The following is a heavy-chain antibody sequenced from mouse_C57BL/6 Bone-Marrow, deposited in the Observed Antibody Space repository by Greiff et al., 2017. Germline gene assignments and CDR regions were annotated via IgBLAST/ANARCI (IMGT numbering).Heavy chain of an antibody. CDR1: GFTFSDFG. Sequence: EVQRVESGGGLVKPGGSLKLSCAASGFTFSDFGMHWVRQAPEKGLEWVAYISSGSSTIYYADPVKGRFTISRDNAKNTLFLQMTSLRSEDTAMYYCARHYYGSSYWYFDVWGTGTTVTVSS. V-gene: IGHV5-17*01. CDR2: ISSGSSTI. CDR3: ARHYYGSSYWYFDV. J-gene: IGHJ1*03. D-gene: IGHD1-1*01.